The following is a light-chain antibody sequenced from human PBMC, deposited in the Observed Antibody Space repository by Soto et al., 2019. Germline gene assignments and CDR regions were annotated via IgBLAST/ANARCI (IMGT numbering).Light chain of an antibody. V-gene: IGKV3-11*01. CDR2: EAS. J-gene: IGKJ1*01. CDR3: QQRSNWPPG. CDR1: QSVSSY. Sequence: IVLTQSPGTLSLSPGDRATLSCRASQSVSSYLAWYQQKPGQAPRLLIYEASNRATGIPARFSGSGSGTDFTLTISSLQPEDFAVYYCQQRSNWPPGFGQGTRVDIK.